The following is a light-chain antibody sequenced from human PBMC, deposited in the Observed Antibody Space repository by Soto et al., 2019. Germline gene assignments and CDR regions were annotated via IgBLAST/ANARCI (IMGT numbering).Light chain of an antibody. J-gene: IGKJ1*01. V-gene: IGKV1-39*01. CDR1: QGISSY. Sequence: DIQMTPATPSASAPVGDRVTITCRASQGISSYLAWYQQKPGKAPKLLIYAASTLQSGVPSRFSGSGSGTDFTLTISSLQPEDFATYYCQQSYSTPQAFGQGTKVDIK. CDR2: AAS. CDR3: QQSYSTPQA.